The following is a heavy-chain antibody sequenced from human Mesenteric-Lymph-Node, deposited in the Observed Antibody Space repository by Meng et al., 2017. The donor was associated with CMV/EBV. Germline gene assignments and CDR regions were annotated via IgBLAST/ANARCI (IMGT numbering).Heavy chain of an antibody. Sequence: GESLKISCAASGFTFSSYAMNWVRQAPGKGLEWVSTISGSGGTTFYADSVKGRFTISRDNSKNSLYLQMNSLRAEDTALYYCAKDFPPSGSYYGAFDIWGQGTMVTVSS. D-gene: IGHD1-26*01. V-gene: IGHV3-23*01. CDR2: ISGSGGTT. CDR1: GFTFSSYA. CDR3: AKDFPPSGSYYGAFDI. J-gene: IGHJ3*02.